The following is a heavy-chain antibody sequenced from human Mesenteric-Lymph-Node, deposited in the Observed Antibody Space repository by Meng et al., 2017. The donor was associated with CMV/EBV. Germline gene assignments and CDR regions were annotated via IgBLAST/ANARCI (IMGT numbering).Heavy chain of an antibody. J-gene: IGHJ4*02. CDR3: VKTHTISFPMTV. Sequence: GESLKISCAASGFTFSSYAMHWVRQAPGKGLEWVAVISYVGTNKYYADSVKGRFTISRDNSKNTLYLQMNSLRADDTAVYYCVKTHTISFPMTVWGQGTLVTVSS. D-gene: IGHD5-24*01. CDR2: ISYVGTNK. V-gene: IGHV3-30*04. CDR1: GFTFSSYA.